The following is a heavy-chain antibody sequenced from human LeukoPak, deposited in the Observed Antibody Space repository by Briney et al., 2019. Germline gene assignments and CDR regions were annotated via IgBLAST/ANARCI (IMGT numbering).Heavy chain of an antibody. CDR3: APWPYSSGWYVPADSFVDFDF. V-gene: IGHV3-23*01. Sequence: GGSLRLSCAASGFTFTSYAMSWVRQAPGKGLEWVLAISGSGTSTYYADSVKGRFTISRDNSKNTLYLQMNSLRAEDTAVYYCAPWPYSSGWYVPADSFVDFDFWGQGTLVTVSS. J-gene: IGHJ4*02. CDR2: ISGSGTST. D-gene: IGHD6-19*01. CDR1: GFTFTSYA.